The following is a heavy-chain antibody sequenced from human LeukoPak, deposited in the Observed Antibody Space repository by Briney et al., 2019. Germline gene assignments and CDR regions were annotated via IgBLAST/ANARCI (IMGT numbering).Heavy chain of an antibody. CDR2: IYSGGDT. CDR3: ARRSGEGYFDC. D-gene: IGHD1-26*01. J-gene: IGHJ4*02. Sequence: GGSLRLSCAASGFTVSSNYMTWVRKAPGKGLEWLSVIYSGGDTYYADSVKGRFTISRDNSKNTLYLQMNSLRAEDTAVYYCARRSGEGYFDCWGQGTLVTVSS. CDR1: GFTVSSNY. V-gene: IGHV3-66*01.